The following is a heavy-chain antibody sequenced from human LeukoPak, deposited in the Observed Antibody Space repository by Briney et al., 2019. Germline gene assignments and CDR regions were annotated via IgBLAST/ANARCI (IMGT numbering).Heavy chain of an antibody. Sequence: SETLSLTCTVSGGSISSYYWSWIRQPPGKGLEWIGYIYYSGSTNYNPSLKSRVTISIDTYKHQFSLKLSSVTAADTAVYYCARVDPDSSSTLEVFDYWGQGTLVTVSS. CDR1: GGSISSYY. J-gene: IGHJ4*02. D-gene: IGHD6-6*01. CDR3: ARVDPDSSSTLEVFDY. CDR2: IYYSGST. V-gene: IGHV4-59*01.